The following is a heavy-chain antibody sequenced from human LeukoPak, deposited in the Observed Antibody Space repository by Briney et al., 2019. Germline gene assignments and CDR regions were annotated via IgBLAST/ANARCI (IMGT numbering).Heavy chain of an antibody. CDR3: ASWGDGYNFNY. D-gene: IGHD5-24*01. J-gene: IGHJ4*02. CDR2: IYYSGST. Sequence: SETLSLTCTVSGGSISSSSYYWGWIRQPPGKGLEWIGYIYYSGSTNYNPSLKSRVTISVDTSKNQFSLKLSSVTAADTAVYYCASWGDGYNFNYWGQGTLVTVSS. V-gene: IGHV4-61*05. CDR1: GGSISSSSYY.